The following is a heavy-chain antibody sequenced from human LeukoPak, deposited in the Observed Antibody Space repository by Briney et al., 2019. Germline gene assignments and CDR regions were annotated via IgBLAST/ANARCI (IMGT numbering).Heavy chain of an antibody. Sequence: GSLRLSCAASGFPFNGYWMHRVRQAPGKGLVWVSRIDDDGAGTTHADSVKGRFTISRDNAKNTLYLQMNSLRVEDTAVYYCARSASGYDAWGQGTLVTVSS. CDR3: ARSASGYDA. CDR2: IDDDGAGT. D-gene: IGHD5-12*01. CDR1: GFPFNGYW. J-gene: IGHJ5*02. V-gene: IGHV3-74*01.